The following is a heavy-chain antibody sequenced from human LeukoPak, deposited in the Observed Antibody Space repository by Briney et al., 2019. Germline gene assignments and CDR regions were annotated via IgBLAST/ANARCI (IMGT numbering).Heavy chain of an antibody. CDR2: IKQDGSEK. J-gene: IGHJ6*04. D-gene: IGHD2-2*01. CDR1: GFTFSSYW. Sequence: GGSLRLSCAASGFTFSSYWMSWVRQAPGKGLEWVANIKQDGSEKYYVDSVKGRFTISRDNAKNSLYLQMNSLRAEDTAVYYCAREGEGYCSSTNCPGGMDVWGKGTTVTVSS. V-gene: IGHV3-7*03. CDR3: AREGEGYCSSTNCPGGMDV.